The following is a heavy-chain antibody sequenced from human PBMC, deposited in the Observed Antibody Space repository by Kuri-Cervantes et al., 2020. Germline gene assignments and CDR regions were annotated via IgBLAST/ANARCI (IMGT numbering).Heavy chain of an antibody. CDR3: ARDNLDLEGHPFDP. D-gene: IGHD1-20*01. V-gene: IGHV1-2*02. CDR1: GYTFTGYY. Sequence: ASVKVSCKASGYTFTGYYMHWVRQAPGQGLEWMGWINPNSSGTNYAQKFQGRVTMTRDTSISTAYMELSRLRSDDTAVYYCARDNLDLEGHPFDPWGQGTLVTVSS. J-gene: IGHJ5*02. CDR2: INPNSSGT.